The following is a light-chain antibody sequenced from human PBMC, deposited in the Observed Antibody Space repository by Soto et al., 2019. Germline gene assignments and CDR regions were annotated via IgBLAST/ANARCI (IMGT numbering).Light chain of an antibody. J-gene: IGLJ1*01. CDR1: SSDVSYYKY. V-gene: IGLV2-11*01. Sequence: QSVLTQPRSVSGSPGQSVTISCTGTSSDVSYYKYVSWYQQHPGKAPKLIIYDVSQRPSGVPDRFSGSKSGNTASLTISGLQAEDEADYYCCSVAGTYVFGTGTKLTVL. CDR2: DVS. CDR3: CSVAGTYV.